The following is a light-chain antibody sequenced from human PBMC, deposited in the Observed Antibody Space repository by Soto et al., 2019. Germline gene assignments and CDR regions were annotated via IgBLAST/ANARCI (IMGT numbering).Light chain of an antibody. Sequence: QSVLTQPPSASGTPGQRVSISCSGGSPNIGSNTVNWYQQVPGTAPKLLIYSNNQRPSGVPDRFSGSKSGTSASLAISGLQSEDEADYHCAAWDDSLNGVVFGGGTQLTVL. CDR2: SNN. CDR3: AAWDDSLNGVV. CDR1: SPNIGSNT. V-gene: IGLV1-44*01. J-gene: IGLJ2*01.